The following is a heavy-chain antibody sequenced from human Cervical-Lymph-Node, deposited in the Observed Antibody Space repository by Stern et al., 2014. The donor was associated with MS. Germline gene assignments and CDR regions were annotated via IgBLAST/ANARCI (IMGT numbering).Heavy chain of an antibody. V-gene: IGHV5-51*03. CDR2: IYPVASEI. CDR3: ARKWAAPKYWHFDF. D-gene: IGHD1-26*01. J-gene: IGHJ2*01. CDR1: GYSFTNYW. Sequence: VQLVESGAEVKKPGESLKISCKGFGYSFTNYWVGWVRRKPGKGLEWMGIIYPVASEIRYSPSFYGHIPLSVDKSLNTAYLQWSSLKASDSAVYYCARKWAAPKYWHFDFWGGGTPVTVSS.